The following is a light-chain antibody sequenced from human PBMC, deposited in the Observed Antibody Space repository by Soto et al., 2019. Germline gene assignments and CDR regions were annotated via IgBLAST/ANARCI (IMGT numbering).Light chain of an antibody. CDR2: STS. Sequence: QTVVTQEPSLTVSPGGTVTLTCATSTGAVTSGYYPNWFQQKPGQAPRALLYSTSNKYSWTPARFSGSLLGGKAALTLSGVQPEDEADYYCLLYYGGQLGVFGGGTKLTVL. V-gene: IGLV7-43*01. CDR1: TGAVTSGYY. J-gene: IGLJ2*01. CDR3: LLYYGGQLGV.